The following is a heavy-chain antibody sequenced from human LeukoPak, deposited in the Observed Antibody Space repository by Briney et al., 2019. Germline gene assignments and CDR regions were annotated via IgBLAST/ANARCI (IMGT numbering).Heavy chain of an antibody. V-gene: IGHV3-11*01. Sequence: GGSLRLSCAVSGFTFADTYMTWIRQAPGKGLESLSYISPSGTDISYADSVKGRFTISRDNAKNSLYLQMNSLRAGETAVYFCSKGTRPLDYWGPGTLVTVSS. CDR2: ISPSGTDI. CDR3: SKGTRPLDY. J-gene: IGHJ4*02. CDR1: GFTFADTY.